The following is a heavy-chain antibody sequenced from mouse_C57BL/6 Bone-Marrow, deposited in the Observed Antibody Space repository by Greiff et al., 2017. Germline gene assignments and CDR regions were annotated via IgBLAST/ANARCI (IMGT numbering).Heavy chain of an antibody. CDR3: ARKGTTVVARYAMDY. J-gene: IGHJ4*01. V-gene: IGHV1-50*01. CDR1: GYTFTSYW. CDR2: IDPSDSYT. Sequence: QVQLQQPGAELVKPGASVKLSCKASGYTFTSYWMQWVKQRPGQGLEWIGEIDPSDSYTNYNQKFKGKATLTVDTSSSTAYMQLSSLTSEDSAVYYCARKGTTVVARYAMDYWGQGTSVTVSS. D-gene: IGHD1-1*01.